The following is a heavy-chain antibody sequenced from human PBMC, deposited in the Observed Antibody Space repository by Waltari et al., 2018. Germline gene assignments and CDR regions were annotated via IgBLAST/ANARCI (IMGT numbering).Heavy chain of an antibody. V-gene: IGHV3-74*01. CDR2: INSDGSGT. CDR3: GRREGSVTMVRGIDY. J-gene: IGHJ4*02. Sequence: EVQLVESGGGLVQPGGSLRLSCAASGFTFSSSWMHWVRQAPGKGLVWVSRINSDGSGTSYADSVKGRFTISRDNAKNTLYLQMNSLRAEDMAVYYCGRREGSVTMVRGIDYWGQGTLVTVSS. D-gene: IGHD3-10*01. CDR1: GFTFSSSW.